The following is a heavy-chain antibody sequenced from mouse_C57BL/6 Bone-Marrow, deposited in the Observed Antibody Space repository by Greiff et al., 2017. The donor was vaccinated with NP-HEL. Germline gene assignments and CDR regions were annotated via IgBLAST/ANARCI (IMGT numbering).Heavy chain of an antibody. Sequence: DVKLVESGGGLVKPGGSLKLSCAASGFTFSDYGMHWVRQAPEKGLEWVAYISSGSSTIYYADTVKGRFTISRDNAKNTLFLQMTSLRSEDTAMYYCARPLILRFYAMDYWGQGTSVTVSS. CDR1: GFTFSDYG. D-gene: IGHD1-1*01. CDR3: ARPLILRFYAMDY. CDR2: ISSGSSTI. J-gene: IGHJ4*01. V-gene: IGHV5-17*01.